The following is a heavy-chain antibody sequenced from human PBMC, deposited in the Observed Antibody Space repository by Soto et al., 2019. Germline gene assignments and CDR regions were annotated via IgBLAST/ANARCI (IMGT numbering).Heavy chain of an antibody. CDR1: GFTFSNAW. D-gene: IGHD4-17*01. V-gene: IGHV3-15*07. Sequence: EVQLVESGGGLVKPGGSLRLSCAASGFTFSNAWMNWVRKAPGKGLEWVGRIKSKTDGGTTDYAAPVKGRFTISRDDSKNTLYLQMNSLKTEDTAVYYCTPYGDYPGGYYGMDVWGQGTTVTVSS. CDR2: IKSKTDGGTT. J-gene: IGHJ6*02. CDR3: TPYGDYPGGYYGMDV.